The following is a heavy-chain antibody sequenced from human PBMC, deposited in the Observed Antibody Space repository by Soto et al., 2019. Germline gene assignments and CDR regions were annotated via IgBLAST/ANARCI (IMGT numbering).Heavy chain of an antibody. J-gene: IGHJ5*02. CDR2: INAYNGNT. Sequence: QVQLVQSGAELKKTGSSVKVSCKASGYTFTSYGISWVRQAPGQGLEWLGGINAYNGNTNYEQKLQGRGAMTTDTSTSTAYRELRSLRSDDTAVYYCARVLPPCDPWGQGTLVTVSS. CDR1: GYTFTSYG. V-gene: IGHV1-18*01. CDR3: ARVLPPCDP.